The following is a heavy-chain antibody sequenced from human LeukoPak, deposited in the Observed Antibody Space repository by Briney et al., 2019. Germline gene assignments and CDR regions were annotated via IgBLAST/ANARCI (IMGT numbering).Heavy chain of an antibody. CDR3: AKDSERGDIVVEVATAYVY. D-gene: IGHD2-15*01. CDR1: GFTFSSYA. V-gene: IGHV3-23*01. CDR2: ISGSGGST. J-gene: IGHJ4*02. Sequence: GGSLRLSCAASGFTFSSYAMSWVRQAPGKGLEWVSAISGSGGSTYYADSVKGRFTISRDNSKNTLYLQMNSLRAEDTAVYYCAKDSERGDIVVEVATAYVYWGQGTLVTVSS.